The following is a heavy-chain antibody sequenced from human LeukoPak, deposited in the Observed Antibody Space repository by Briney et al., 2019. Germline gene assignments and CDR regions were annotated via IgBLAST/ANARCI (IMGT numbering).Heavy chain of an antibody. Sequence: ASVKVSCKASGYTFTSYYMHWVRQAPGQGLEWMGIINPSGGSTSYAQKFQGRVTMTRDMSTSTVYMELSSLRSEDTAVYYCATNYYGSGSYYLASYYYYYMDVWGKGTTVTVSS. CDR3: ATNYYGSGSYYLASYYYYYMDV. J-gene: IGHJ6*03. D-gene: IGHD3-10*01. CDR2: INPSGGST. CDR1: GYTFTSYY. V-gene: IGHV1-46*01.